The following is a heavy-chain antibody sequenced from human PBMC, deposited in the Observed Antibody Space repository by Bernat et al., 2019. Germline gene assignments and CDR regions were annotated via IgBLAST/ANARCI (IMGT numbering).Heavy chain of an antibody. D-gene: IGHD2-15*01. J-gene: IGHJ3*02. CDR3: AKDRAERYCSGGSCYPDAFDI. V-gene: IGHV3-23*04. CDR1: GFTFSSYA. CDR2: ISGSGGST. Sequence: EVQLVESGGGLVQPGGSLRLSCTASGFTFSSYAMSWVRQAPGKGLECVSAISGSGGSTYYADSVKGRFTISRDNSKNTLYLQMNSLRAEDTAVYYCAKDRAERYCSGGSCYPDAFDIWGQGTMVTVSS.